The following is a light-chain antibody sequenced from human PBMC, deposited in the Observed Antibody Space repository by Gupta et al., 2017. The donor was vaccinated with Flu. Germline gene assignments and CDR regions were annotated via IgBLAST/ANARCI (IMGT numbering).Light chain of an antibody. V-gene: IGKV3-15*01. CDR2: GAS. CDR1: QSVSSD. Sequence: EIVMTQSPATLSVSPGERATLSCRASQSVSSDLAWYQQKRGQPPRLLIYGASARATGTPARFSGRGSGTEFSLTISSLQSEDFVIYYCQQYKSCPLTFGGGTKVEIK. J-gene: IGKJ4*01. CDR3: QQYKSCPLT.